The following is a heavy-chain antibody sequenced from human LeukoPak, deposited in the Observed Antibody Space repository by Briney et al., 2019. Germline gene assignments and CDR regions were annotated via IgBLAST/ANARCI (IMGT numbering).Heavy chain of an antibody. Sequence: LRLSCAASGFTFSSYAMSWIRQPPGKGLEWIGEINHSGSTNYNPSLKSRVTISVDTSKNQFSLKLSSVTAADTAVYYCARGAYSSSWYPTPKSYGMDVWGQGTTVTVSS. CDR2: INHSGST. CDR3: ARGAYSSSWYPTPKSYGMDV. D-gene: IGHD6-13*01. CDR1: GFTFSSYA. J-gene: IGHJ6*02. V-gene: IGHV4-34*01.